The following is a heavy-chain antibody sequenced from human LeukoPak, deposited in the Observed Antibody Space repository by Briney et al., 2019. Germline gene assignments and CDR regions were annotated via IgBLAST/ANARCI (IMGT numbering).Heavy chain of an antibody. CDR1: GYIFASYW. V-gene: IGHV5-51*01. CDR2: IYTGDSAT. J-gene: IGHJ4*02. D-gene: IGHD7-27*01. Sequence: GESLKISCKGSGYIFASYWIGWVRQMPGKGLEWMGIIYTGDSATRYSPSFQGQVTFSADKSISTAYLQWSSLKAPDTAIYYCARGRNWALDYWGQGTLVTVSS. CDR3: ARGRNWALDY.